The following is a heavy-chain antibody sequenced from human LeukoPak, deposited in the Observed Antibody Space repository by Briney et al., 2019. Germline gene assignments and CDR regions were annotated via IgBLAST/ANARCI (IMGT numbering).Heavy chain of an antibody. CDR2: ITSGGRT. Sequence: LAGGSLRLSCVPSGFTFTTYAMNWVRQAPGRGLEWVSGITSGGRTYYADSVEGRFTISRDSSKNTLYLQMTSLRADDTGLYYCARSIPPDFWGQGTLVTVSS. J-gene: IGHJ4*02. D-gene: IGHD1-26*01. CDR1: GFTFTTYA. V-gene: IGHV3-23*01. CDR3: ARSIPPDF.